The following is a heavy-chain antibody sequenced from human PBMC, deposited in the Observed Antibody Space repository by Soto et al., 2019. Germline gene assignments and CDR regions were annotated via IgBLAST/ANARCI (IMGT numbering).Heavy chain of an antibody. J-gene: IGHJ3*02. CDR1: GGCISSGGYY. D-gene: IGHD2-21*02. CDR3: ARVVAYCGGDCSGAFDI. CDR2: IYHSGIT. V-gene: IGHV4-31*03. Sequence: PRSLTGTVSGGCISSGGYYWSWIRQPPGKGLEWIGYIYHSGITYYTPSLKSRVTISVDTSKNQFSLKLSSVTAADTAVYYCARVVAYCGGDCSGAFDIWGQGTMVTVSS.